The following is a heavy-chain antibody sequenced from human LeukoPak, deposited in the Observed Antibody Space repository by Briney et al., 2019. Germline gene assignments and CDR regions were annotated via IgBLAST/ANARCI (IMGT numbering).Heavy chain of an antibody. CDR3: ARDHYYYDSSGYDY. CDR1: GGTFSSYA. J-gene: IGHJ4*02. D-gene: IGHD3-22*01. Sequence: SVKVSCKASGGTFSSYAISWVRQAPGQGLEWMGRIVPIFGTANYAQKFQGRVTIATDESTSTAYMELSSLRSEDTAVYYCARDHYYYDSSGYDYWGQGTLVTVSS. V-gene: IGHV1-69*05. CDR2: IVPIFGTA.